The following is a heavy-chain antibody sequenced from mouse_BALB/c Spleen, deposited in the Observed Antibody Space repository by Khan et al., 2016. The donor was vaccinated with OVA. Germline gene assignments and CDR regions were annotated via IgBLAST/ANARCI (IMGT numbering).Heavy chain of an antibody. CDR1: GYNFTSYW. CDR2: IYPGSGST. CDR3: ARRGYWGLGYFVY. Sequence: QVQLQQSGAELVKPGTSVKLSCKASGYNFTSYWINWVKLRPGQGLEWIGNIYPGSGSTNYNEKFKSKATLTVDTSSSTADMQLSSLASEDSALYYCARRGYWGLGYFVYWDQGTTLTFSS. J-gene: IGHJ2*01. V-gene: IGHV1-55*01. D-gene: IGHD3-1*01.